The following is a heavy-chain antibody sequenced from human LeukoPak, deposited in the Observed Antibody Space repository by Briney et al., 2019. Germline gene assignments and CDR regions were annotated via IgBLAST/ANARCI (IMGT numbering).Heavy chain of an antibody. Sequence: PSETLSLTCAVYGGSFSGHYWTWIRQPPGKGLEWIGEINHSGSTTYNPSLNSRVTISVDTSKNQFSLRLSSVTAADTAVYYCARPRYGSGCLDSWGQGTLVTVSS. CDR2: INHSGST. CDR3: ARPRYGSGCLDS. CDR1: GGSFSGHY. V-gene: IGHV4-34*01. D-gene: IGHD3-10*01. J-gene: IGHJ4*02.